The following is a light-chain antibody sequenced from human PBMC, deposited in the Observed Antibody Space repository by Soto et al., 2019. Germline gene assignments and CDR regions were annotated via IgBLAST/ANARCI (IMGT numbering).Light chain of an antibody. Sequence: EIVMTQSPATLSVSPGDGATLSCRASHSIRSNLAWYQQKPGQAPRLLIYDASTRATDIPARFSGSGSGTEFTLTIGSLQSEDFAVYYCQQYNSWPLTFGGGTKVEIK. CDR2: DAS. CDR3: QQYNSWPLT. V-gene: IGKV3-15*01. CDR1: HSIRSN. J-gene: IGKJ4*01.